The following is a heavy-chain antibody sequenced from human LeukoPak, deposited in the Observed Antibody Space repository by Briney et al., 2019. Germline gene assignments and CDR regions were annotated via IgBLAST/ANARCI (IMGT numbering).Heavy chain of an antibody. CDR1: GYTFTSYY. J-gene: IGHJ5*02. D-gene: IGHD6-19*01. V-gene: IGHV1-46*01. CDR3: ARDTLPNSGIAVAGEFDP. Sequence: GASVKVSCKASGYTFTSYYMHWVRQAPGQGLEWMGIINPSGGSTSYAQKFQGRVTMTRDTSTSTVYMELSSLRSEDTAVYYCARDTLPNSGIAVAGEFDPWGQGTLVTVSS. CDR2: INPSGGST.